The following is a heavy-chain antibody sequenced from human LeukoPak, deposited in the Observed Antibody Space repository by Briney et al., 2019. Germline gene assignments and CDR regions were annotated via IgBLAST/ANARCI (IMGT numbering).Heavy chain of an antibody. CDR2: INTDSGGT. Sequence: GASVKVSCKASGYTFTDYYMHWVRQAPGQGLEWMVWINTDSGGTNYAQKFQGRVTMTRDTSISTAYMELSRLRSDDTAVYYCAREPKSTFGVANGGLDYWGQGTLVTVSS. D-gene: IGHD3-3*01. J-gene: IGHJ4*02. CDR1: GYTFTDYY. V-gene: IGHV1-2*02. CDR3: AREPKSTFGVANGGLDY.